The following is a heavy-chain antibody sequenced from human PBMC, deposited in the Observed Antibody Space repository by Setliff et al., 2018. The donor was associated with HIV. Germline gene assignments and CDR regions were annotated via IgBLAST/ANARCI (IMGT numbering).Heavy chain of an antibody. V-gene: IGHV4-39*07. Sequence: PSETLSLTCTVSGGSISSSSYYWGWIRQPPGKGLEWIGSIYYSGSTYYNPSLKSRVTISTDTSENQFSLKLSSVTAADTAVYYCARVGGFFGEARPPPDYWGQGALVTVSS. CDR1: GGSISSSSYY. CDR3: ARVGGFFGEARPPPDY. D-gene: IGHD3-10*01. CDR2: IYYSGST. J-gene: IGHJ4*02.